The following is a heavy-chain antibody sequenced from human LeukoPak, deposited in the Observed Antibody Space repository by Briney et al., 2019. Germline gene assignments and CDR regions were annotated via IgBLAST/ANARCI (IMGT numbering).Heavy chain of an antibody. D-gene: IGHD3-22*01. Sequence: ASVKVSCKASGYTFTSYGISWVRQAPGQGLEWMGWISAYNGNTNYAQKLQGSVTMTTDTSTSTAYMELRSLRSDDTAVYYCARESYYYDSSGYYYWFDPWGQGTLVTVSS. CDR3: ARESYYYDSSGYYYWFDP. CDR1: GYTFTSYG. J-gene: IGHJ5*02. CDR2: ISAYNGNT. V-gene: IGHV1-18*01.